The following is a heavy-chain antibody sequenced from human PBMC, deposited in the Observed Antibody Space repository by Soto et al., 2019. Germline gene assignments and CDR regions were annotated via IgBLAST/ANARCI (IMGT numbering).Heavy chain of an antibody. Sequence: GGSLRLSCTASGFTFGDYAMSWVRQAPGKGLEWVGFIRSKAYGGTTEYAASVKGRFTNSRDDSKSIAYLQMNSLKTEDTAVYYCTRDQDGYNYYYYYGMDVWGQGTTVTVSS. J-gene: IGHJ6*02. CDR3: TRDQDGYNYYYYYGMDV. CDR1: GFTFGDYA. CDR2: IRSKAYGGTT. D-gene: IGHD5-12*01. V-gene: IGHV3-49*04.